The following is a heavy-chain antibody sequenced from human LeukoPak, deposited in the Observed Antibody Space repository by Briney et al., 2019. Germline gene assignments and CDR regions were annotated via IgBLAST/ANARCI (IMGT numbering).Heavy chain of an antibody. D-gene: IGHD3-22*01. CDR3: AKASAMIVEVSKHFDY. CDR1: GFTFSDYD. J-gene: IGHJ4*02. Sequence: GGSLRLSCAASGFTFSDYDVSWIRQAPGKGLEWVSYISSSGSTIYYADPVKGRFTISRDNAKNSLYLQMNSLRAEDTAVYYCAKASAMIVEVSKHFDYWGQGTLVTVSS. CDR2: ISSSGSTI. V-gene: IGHV3-11*01.